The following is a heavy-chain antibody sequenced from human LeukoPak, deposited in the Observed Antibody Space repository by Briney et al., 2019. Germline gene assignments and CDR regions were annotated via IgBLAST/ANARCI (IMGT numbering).Heavy chain of an antibody. V-gene: IGHV4-59*07. J-gene: IGHJ6*02. Sequence: SHSLSLTCTAAGGSITSYYWSWVRHPPRRGPEWSGYIYYSGRTNYNTSLKSRDTISVDTFKNQFSLNLSSVTAADPAVYYCARVGDCSSTSCHFYYYYGMDVWGQGTTVTVSS. CDR1: GGSITSYY. CDR2: IYYSGRT. CDR3: ARVGDCSSTSCHFYYYYGMDV. D-gene: IGHD2-2*01.